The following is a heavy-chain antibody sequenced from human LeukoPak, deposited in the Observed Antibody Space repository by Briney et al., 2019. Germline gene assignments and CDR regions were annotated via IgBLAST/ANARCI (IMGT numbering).Heavy chain of an antibody. D-gene: IGHD5-18*01. J-gene: IGHJ5*02. Sequence: SVKVSCKASGGTFSSYAISCVRQAPGQGLEWMGGIIPIFGTANYAQKFQGRVTITTDESTSTAYMELSSLRSEDTAVYYCARGGKGYSYGYSGWFDPWGQGTLVTVSS. CDR1: GGTFSSYA. CDR3: ARGGKGYSYGYSGWFDP. V-gene: IGHV1-69*05. CDR2: IIPIFGTA.